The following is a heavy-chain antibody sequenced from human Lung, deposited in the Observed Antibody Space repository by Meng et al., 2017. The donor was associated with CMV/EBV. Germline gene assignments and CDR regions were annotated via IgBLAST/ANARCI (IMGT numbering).Heavy chain of an antibody. CDR2: ISMSGSTI. CDR1: GFNFNIYE. J-gene: IGHJ4*02. D-gene: IGHD6-25*01. V-gene: IGHV3-48*03. CDR3: ARGEAARDFVS. Sequence: SCAASGFNFNIYEMSWVRQAPGKGLEWVSYISMSGSTIYYADAVKGRFTISRDNAKNSLYLQMNSLRVEDTALYYCARGEAARDFVSWGQGTLVTVSS.